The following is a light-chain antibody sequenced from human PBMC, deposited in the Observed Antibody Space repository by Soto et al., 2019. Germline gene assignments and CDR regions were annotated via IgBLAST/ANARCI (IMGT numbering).Light chain of an antibody. CDR1: QRISSW. Sequence: DIQVTQSPSTLSASVGDRVTITCLASQRISSWLAWYQQKPGKAPKLLIYKASTLKSGVPSRFSGSGSGTEFTLTISSLQPDDFATYYCQHYNSYSEAYGQGTKVDIK. J-gene: IGKJ1*01. CDR2: KAS. V-gene: IGKV1-5*03. CDR3: QHYNSYSEA.